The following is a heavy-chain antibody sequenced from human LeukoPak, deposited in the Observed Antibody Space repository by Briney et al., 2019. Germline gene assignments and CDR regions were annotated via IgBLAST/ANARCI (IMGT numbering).Heavy chain of an antibody. CDR1: GGSFSGFY. J-gene: IGHJ4*02. Sequence: PSETLSLTCTVYGGSFSGFYWSWIRQPPGKGLEWVGEVNHSGTANYNPSLKGRVTLSVDTSKNQFSLKLTSVTAADTAVYYCARGAYCSTTNCYGFDYWGQGTQVTASS. CDR2: VNHSGTA. CDR3: ARGAYCSTTNCYGFDY. D-gene: IGHD2-2*01. V-gene: IGHV4-34*01.